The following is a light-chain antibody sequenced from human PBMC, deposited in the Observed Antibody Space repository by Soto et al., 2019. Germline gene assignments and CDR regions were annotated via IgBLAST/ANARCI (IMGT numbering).Light chain of an antibody. J-gene: IGLJ1*01. V-gene: IGLV1-44*01. Sequence: QSVLTQPPSASGTPGQRVTISCSGSSSNIGSNSVNWYQQVPGTAPELLIYSFDQRPSGVPDRFSGSKSGTSASLAISGLQSEDEADYYCAAWDDSLNGYVFGTGTKVTVL. CDR2: SFD. CDR1: SSNIGSNS. CDR3: AAWDDSLNGYV.